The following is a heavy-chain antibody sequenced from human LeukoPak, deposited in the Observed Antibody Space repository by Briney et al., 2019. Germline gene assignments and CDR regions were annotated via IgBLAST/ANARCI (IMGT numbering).Heavy chain of an antibody. CDR3: ARDGVYYYGSGRSRDYYYYYMDV. CDR1: GYTFTSYG. J-gene: IGHJ6*03. D-gene: IGHD3-10*01. Sequence: GASVKVSCKASGYTFTSYGISRVRQAPGQGLEWMGWISAYNGNTNYAQKLQGRVTMTTDTSTSTAYMELRSLRSDDTAVYYCARDGVYYYGSGRSRDYYYYYMDVWGKGTTVTVSS. CDR2: ISAYNGNT. V-gene: IGHV1-18*01.